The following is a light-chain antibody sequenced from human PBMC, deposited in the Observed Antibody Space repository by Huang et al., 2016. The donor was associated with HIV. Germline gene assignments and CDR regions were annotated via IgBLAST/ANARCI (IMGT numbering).Light chain of an antibody. CDR2: DAS. Sequence: DIQMTQSPSSLSASVGDRVTITCQASQDISNYLNWYQQKPGKAPKLLRYDASKLETGVPSRFSGSGSGTDFTFTISSLQPEDIATYYCQQYDNLLLTFGGGTKVEIK. CDR1: QDISNY. V-gene: IGKV1-33*01. J-gene: IGKJ4*01. CDR3: QQYDNLLLT.